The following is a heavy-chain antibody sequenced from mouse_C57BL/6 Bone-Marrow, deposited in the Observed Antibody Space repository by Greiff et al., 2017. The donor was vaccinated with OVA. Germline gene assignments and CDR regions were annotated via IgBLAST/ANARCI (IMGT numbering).Heavy chain of an antibody. V-gene: IGHV1-47*01. Sequence: VQLQQSGAELVKPGASVKMSCKASGYTFTTYPIEWMKQNPGKSLEWIGNFHPYNDNTTYNEKFKGKATLTVEKSCSTVYLERNLLTSDNSAFYCGGRGGMGYYFDFWGQGTTLTVSS. CDR3: GRGGMGYYFDF. CDR2: FHPYNDNT. CDR1: GYTFTTYP. J-gene: IGHJ2*01. D-gene: IGHD1-1*02.